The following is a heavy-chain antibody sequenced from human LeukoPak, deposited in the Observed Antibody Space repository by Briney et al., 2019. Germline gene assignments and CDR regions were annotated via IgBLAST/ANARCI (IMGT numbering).Heavy chain of an antibody. CDR3: AKDLRLKGYYRDV. Sequence: GGSLRLSCAASGFTFSSYGMHWVRQAPGKGLEWVSFIRYDGSNKYYADSVKGRVTISRDNSKNTLYLQMDSLRAEDTAVYYCAKDLRLKGYYRDVWGKGTTVTVSS. CDR2: IRYDGSNK. J-gene: IGHJ6*03. D-gene: IGHD4-17*01. CDR1: GFTFSSYG. V-gene: IGHV3-30*02.